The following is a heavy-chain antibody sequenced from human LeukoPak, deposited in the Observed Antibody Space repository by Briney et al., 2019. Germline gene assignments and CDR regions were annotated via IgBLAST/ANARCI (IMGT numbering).Heavy chain of an antibody. CDR3: ARGPWDWNDPYFDY. CDR2: INVSGGST. J-gene: IGHJ4*02. V-gene: IGHV1-46*01. D-gene: IGHD1-1*01. Sequence: ASVRVSCKASGYTFTSYYMHWVRQAPGQGLEWMGIINVSGGSTNYAQNFQGRVTMTRDTSTSTVYMELSSLRSEDTAVYYCARGPWDWNDPYFDYWGQGTLVTVSS. CDR1: GYTFTSYY.